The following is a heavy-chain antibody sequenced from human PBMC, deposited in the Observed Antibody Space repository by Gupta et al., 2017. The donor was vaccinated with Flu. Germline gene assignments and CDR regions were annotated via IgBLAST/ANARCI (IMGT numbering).Heavy chain of an antibody. V-gene: IGHV4-28*03. CDR3: ARADSSGYYGGSVAFDI. J-gene: IGHJ3*02. Sequence: GWIRQPPGKGLEWIGYIYYSGSTYYNPSLKSRVTMSVDTSKNQFSLKLSSVTAVDTAVYYCARADSSGYYGGSVAFDIWGQGTMVTVSS. CDR2: IYYSGST. D-gene: IGHD3-22*01.